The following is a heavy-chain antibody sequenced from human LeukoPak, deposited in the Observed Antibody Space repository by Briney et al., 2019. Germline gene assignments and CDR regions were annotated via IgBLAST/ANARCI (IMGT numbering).Heavy chain of an antibody. D-gene: IGHD3-10*02. CDR1: GVSISSYY. CDR3: ARHVSTSESENFDY. V-gene: IGHV4-4*09. CDR2: IYTSGST. Sequence: PSETLSLTCTVSGVSISSYYWSWIRQPPGKGLEWIGYIYTSGSTNHNPSLKSRVTISVDTSKNQFSLKLSSVTAAETAVYYCARHVSTSESENFDYWGQGTLVTVSS. J-gene: IGHJ4*02.